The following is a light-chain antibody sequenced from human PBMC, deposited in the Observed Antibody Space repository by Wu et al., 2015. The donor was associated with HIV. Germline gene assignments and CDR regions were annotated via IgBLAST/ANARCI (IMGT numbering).Light chain of an antibody. CDR3: QQYRNSLWT. CDR2: GTI. CDR1: QSVSTSF. V-gene: IGKV3-20*01. Sequence: PGDRATLSCRASQSVSTSFFAWYQQKPGQSPRLLIYGTINRASGIPDRFRGSGSGTDFTLTISRLEPEDFAVYYCQQYRNSLWTFGQGTRVELK. J-gene: IGKJ1*01.